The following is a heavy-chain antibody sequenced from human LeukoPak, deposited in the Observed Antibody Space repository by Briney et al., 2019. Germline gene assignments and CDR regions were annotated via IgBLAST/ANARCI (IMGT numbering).Heavy chain of an antibody. CDR3: ARGLRFLEWYDYYMDV. CDR2: IYPGDSDT. J-gene: IGHJ6*03. D-gene: IGHD3-3*01. V-gene: IGHV5-51*01. CDR1: GYSFTSYW. Sequence: GESLKISCKGSGYSFTSYWIGWVRQMPGKGLEWMGIIYPGDSDTRYSPSFQGQVTISADKSISTAYLQCSSLKASDTAMYYCARGLRFLEWYDYYMDVWGKGTTVTVSS.